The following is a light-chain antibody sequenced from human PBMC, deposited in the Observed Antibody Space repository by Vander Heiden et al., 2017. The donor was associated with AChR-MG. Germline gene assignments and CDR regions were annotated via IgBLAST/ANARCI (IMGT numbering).Light chain of an antibody. CDR1: QGINSY. J-gene: IGKJ1*01. V-gene: IGKV1-8*01. CDR2: AAS. CDR3: QQYYSYPRT. Sequence: ALRVTQSPSSLSASTGDRVTITCRASQGINSYLAWYQQKPGKAPKLLIYAASTLQSGVPSRFSGSGSGTDFTLTISCLQSEDFATYYCQQYYSYPRTFGQGTKVEIK.